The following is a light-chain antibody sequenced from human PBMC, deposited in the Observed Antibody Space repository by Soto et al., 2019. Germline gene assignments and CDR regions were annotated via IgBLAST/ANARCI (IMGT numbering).Light chain of an antibody. CDR3: QQHGTM. V-gene: IGKV3-20*01. Sequence: ELFLTQSATARSVSPWDIANLSCRSSQYIGSAVAWYHQRSGQAPRLLIYGASSRATGVPDRFSGSGSGTDFTLTISRLEPEDFAVYYCQQHGTMVGQGTKVDIK. CDR2: GAS. CDR1: QYIGSA. J-gene: IGKJ1*01.